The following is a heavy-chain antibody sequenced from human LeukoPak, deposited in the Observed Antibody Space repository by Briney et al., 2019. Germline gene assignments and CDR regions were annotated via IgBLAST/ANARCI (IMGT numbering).Heavy chain of an antibody. CDR1: GFTFSNHA. Sequence: GGSLRLSCAASGFTFSNHAMNWVRQTPGKGLEWVSSIGGNGVSTYYADSVKGRFTISRDNSKDTLYLQMNSLSAEDTAVYYCARCTKYTTGWCNWFDPWRQGTLVTVSS. CDR3: ARCTKYTTGWCNWFDP. J-gene: IGHJ5*02. D-gene: IGHD6-19*01. CDR2: IGGNGVST. V-gene: IGHV3-23*01.